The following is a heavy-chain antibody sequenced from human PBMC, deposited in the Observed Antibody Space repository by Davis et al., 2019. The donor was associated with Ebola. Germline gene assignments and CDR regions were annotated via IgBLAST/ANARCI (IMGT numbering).Heavy chain of an antibody. J-gene: IGHJ4*02. CDR3: AAASSGFFGYFDY. V-gene: IGHV1-3*01. CDR2: INAGNGDT. Sequence: ASVKVSCKASGYIFTSYAMHWVRQAPGQRLEWVGWINAGNGDTKYSQKFQGRVTITRDTSASTAYMELSSLRSEDTAVYYCAAASSGFFGYFDYWGQGTLVTVSS. CDR1: GYIFTSYA. D-gene: IGHD6-19*01.